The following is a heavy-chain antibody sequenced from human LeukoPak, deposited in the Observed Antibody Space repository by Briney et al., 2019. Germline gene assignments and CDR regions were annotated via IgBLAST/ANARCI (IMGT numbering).Heavy chain of an antibody. V-gene: IGHV3-74*01. D-gene: IGHD4/OR15-4a*01. CDR2: INSDGSTT. J-gene: IGHJ6*03. CDR1: GLTFSSYW. Sequence: PGGSLRLSCAAYGLTFSSYWMHWVRQAPGKGLVWVSRINSDGSTTTYADSVKGRFTISRDNAKNTLYLQMNSLRAEDTAVYYCARDRRLWNMDVWGTGTTVTISS. CDR3: ARDRRLWNMDV.